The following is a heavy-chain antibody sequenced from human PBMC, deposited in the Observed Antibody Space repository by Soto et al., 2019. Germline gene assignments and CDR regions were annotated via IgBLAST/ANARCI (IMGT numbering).Heavy chain of an antibody. J-gene: IGHJ4*02. CDR2: IYYSGST. CDR3: ARGGDCSGGSCGVDY. V-gene: IGHV4-31*03. CDR1: GGSISSGGYY. D-gene: IGHD2-15*01. Sequence: SETLSLTCTVSGGSISSGGYYWSWIRQHPGKGLEWIGYIYYSGSTYYNPSLKSRVTISVDTSKNRFSLKLSSVTAADTAVYYCARGGDCSGGSCGVDYWGQGTVGKVS.